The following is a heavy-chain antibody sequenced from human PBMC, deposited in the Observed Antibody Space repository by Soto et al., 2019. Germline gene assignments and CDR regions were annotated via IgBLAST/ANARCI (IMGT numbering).Heavy chain of an antibody. CDR2: ISGSGGST. D-gene: IGHD1-1*01. V-gene: IGHV3-23*01. CDR3: AKVPSTGRSSHLDY. Sequence: GGSLRLSCAASGFTFSSYAMSWVRQAPGKGLEWVSAISGSGGSTYYADSVKGRFTNSRDNSKNTLCLQMNSLRAEDPAVYDCAKVPSTGRSSHLDYWGQGTLVTVSS. J-gene: IGHJ4*02. CDR1: GFTFSSYA.